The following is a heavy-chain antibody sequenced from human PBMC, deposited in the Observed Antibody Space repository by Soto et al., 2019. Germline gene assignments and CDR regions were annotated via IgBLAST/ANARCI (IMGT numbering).Heavy chain of an antibody. V-gene: IGHV3-23*01. CDR2: FRGDGTGA. Sequence: PGGSLRLSCAASGFTFSSYAMSWVRQAPGKGLEWVSAFRGDGTGAHYADSVKGRFTISRGNSKNTLYLHMNSLRAEDTAVYYCAYSRTPFDYWGQGTLVPVSP. J-gene: IGHJ4*02. CDR1: GFTFSSYA. CDR3: AYSRTPFDY. D-gene: IGHD6-13*01.